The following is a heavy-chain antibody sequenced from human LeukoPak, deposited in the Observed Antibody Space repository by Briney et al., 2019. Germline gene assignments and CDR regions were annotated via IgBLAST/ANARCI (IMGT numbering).Heavy chain of an antibody. CDR2: ISGSGVST. V-gene: IGHV3-23*01. CDR3: AKDPVVFHGGSGWHYFDY. CDR1: GFTFSNYA. J-gene: IGHJ4*02. D-gene: IGHD6-19*01. Sequence: GGSLRLSCAASGFTFSNYAMSWVCQTPGKGLEWVSTISGSGVSTYYGDSVYADSVKGRFTISRDDSKNTLHLQVNSLRAEDTAIYYCAKDPVVFHGGSGWHYFDYWGQGTLVTVSS.